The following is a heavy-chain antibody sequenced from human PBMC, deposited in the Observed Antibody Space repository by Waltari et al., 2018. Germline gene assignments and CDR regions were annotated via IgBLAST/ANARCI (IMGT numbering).Heavy chain of an antibody. D-gene: IGHD4-17*01. CDR2: MHYSGST. J-gene: IGHJ4*02. V-gene: IGHV4-59*01. Sequence: QVQLQESGPGLVKPSETLSLTCTVSGGPLSLYYWSWIRQPPGKGLEWIGDMHYSGSTNYDPSLKSRVTISGHKSKNQFSLKLTSLTAADTAVYYCASALYGGKVFDYWGQGTLVTVSS. CDR1: GGPLSLYY. CDR3: ASALYGGKVFDY.